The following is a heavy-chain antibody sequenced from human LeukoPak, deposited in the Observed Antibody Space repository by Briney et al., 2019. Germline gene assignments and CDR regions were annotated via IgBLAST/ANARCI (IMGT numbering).Heavy chain of an antibody. V-gene: IGHV3-48*03. CDR1: GFIFSSYE. J-gene: IGHJ5*02. CDR3: ARDSYGSGSYVPNWFDP. Sequence: GGSLRLSCVASGFIFSSYEMNWVRQAPGKGLEWVSYISNSGKTIYYADSVKGRFTISRDNAKNSLYLQMNSLRAEDTAVYYCARDSYGSGSYVPNWFDPWGQGTLVTVSS. CDR2: ISNSGKTI. D-gene: IGHD3-10*01.